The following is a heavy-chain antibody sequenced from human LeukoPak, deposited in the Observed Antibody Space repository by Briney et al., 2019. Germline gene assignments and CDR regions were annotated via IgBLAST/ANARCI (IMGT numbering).Heavy chain of an antibody. CDR3: ARDFNARGYSYALDY. D-gene: IGHD5-18*01. Sequence: GGSLRLTCAASGFTVSSNYMSWVRQAPGKGLEWVSVIYSGGSTYYADSVKGRFTISRDNAKNSLYLQMNSLRAEDTAVYYCARDFNARGYSYALDYWGQGTLVTVSS. CDR1: GFTVSSNY. V-gene: IGHV3-53*01. CDR2: IYSGGST. J-gene: IGHJ4*02.